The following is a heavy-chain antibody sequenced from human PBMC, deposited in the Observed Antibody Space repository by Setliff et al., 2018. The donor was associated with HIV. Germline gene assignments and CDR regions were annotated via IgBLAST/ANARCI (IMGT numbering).Heavy chain of an antibody. D-gene: IGHD2-21*02. CDR2: IHSSGST. CDR1: GGSISSYY. V-gene: IGHV4-4*09. CDR3: ATLDHSGGNFLAY. J-gene: IGHJ4*02. Sequence: TLSLTCTVSGGSISSYYWTWIRQPPGKGPEWIGYIHSSGSTIYNPSLKSRITISLDTSKEQFSLELSSATAADTAVYYCATLDHSGGNFLAYWGQGSLVTVSS.